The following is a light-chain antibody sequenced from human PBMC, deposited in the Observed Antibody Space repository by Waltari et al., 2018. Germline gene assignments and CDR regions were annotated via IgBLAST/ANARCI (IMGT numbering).Light chain of an antibody. V-gene: IGLV3-21*02. CDR1: KIGSKH. J-gene: IGLJ1*01. CDR2: DDG. Sequence: SYELTQPPSVSVAPGQTARITCDGDKIGSKHEHWYQHKPGQAPVLVVYDDGDRPSGIPELFSGSNSGNTAALTISRVDAGDEAEYYCQVWDSGSNHYVFGTVTKVTVL. CDR3: QVWDSGSNHYV.